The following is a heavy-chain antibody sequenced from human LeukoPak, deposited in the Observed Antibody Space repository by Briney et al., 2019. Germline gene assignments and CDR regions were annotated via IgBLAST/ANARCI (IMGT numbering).Heavy chain of an antibody. D-gene: IGHD2-21*02. CDR3: AKGRYCGGDCYVDFQH. CDR2: ISGSGDST. J-gene: IGHJ1*01. CDR1: GFTFSSYA. V-gene: IGHV3-23*01. Sequence: GGSLRLSCAASGFTFSSYAMSWVRQAPGKGLEWVSDISGSGDSTHYADSVKGRFTISRDNSKNTLYLQMSSLRAEDTAVFYCAKGRYCGGDCYVDFQHWGQGTLVTVSS.